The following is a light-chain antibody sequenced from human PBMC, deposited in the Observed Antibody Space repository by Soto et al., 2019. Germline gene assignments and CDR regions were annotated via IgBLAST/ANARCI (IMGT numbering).Light chain of an antibody. J-gene: IGKJ1*01. V-gene: IGKV1-12*01. CDR2: AAS. CDR3: QHYNSYSEA. CDR1: QDIGSW. Sequence: QMTQSPSSVSASVGDRVTITCRASQDIGSWLAWYQQKPGKAPKLLISAASSLQSGVPSRFSGSGSGTDFTLTISSLQPEDFTTYYCQHYNSYSEAFGQGTKVELK.